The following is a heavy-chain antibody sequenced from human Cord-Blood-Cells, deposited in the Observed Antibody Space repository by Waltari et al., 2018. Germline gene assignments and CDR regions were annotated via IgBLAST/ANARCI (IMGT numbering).Heavy chain of an antibody. V-gene: IGHV4-59*11. CDR1: GGSISSHY. Sequence: QVQLQESGPGLVKPSETLSLTCTVSGGSISSHYWSWIRQPPGKGLEWIGYIYYSGSTNYNPSLTSRVTISVDTSKNQFSLKLSSVTAADTAVYYCARSSPTKGSGYYTGDYWGQGTLVTVSS. CDR3: ARSSPTKGSGYYTGDY. CDR2: IYYSGST. J-gene: IGHJ4*02. D-gene: IGHD3-3*01.